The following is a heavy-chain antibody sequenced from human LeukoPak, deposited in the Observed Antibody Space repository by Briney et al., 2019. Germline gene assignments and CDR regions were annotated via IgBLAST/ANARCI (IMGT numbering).Heavy chain of an antibody. CDR1: GYTFTGYY. V-gene: IGHV1-2*06. Sequence: GASVKVSGKASGYTFTGYYMHWVRQAPGQGLEWMGRINPNSGGTNYAQKFQGRVTMTRDTSISTAYMELSRLRSDDTAVYYCATMPPRFKVVTAIHGYWGQGTLVTVSS. CDR3: ATMPPRFKVVTAIHGY. D-gene: IGHD2-21*02. CDR2: INPNSGGT. J-gene: IGHJ4*02.